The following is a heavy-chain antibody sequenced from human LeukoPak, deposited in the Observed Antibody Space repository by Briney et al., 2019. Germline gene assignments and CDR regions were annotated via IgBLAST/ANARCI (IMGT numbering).Heavy chain of an antibody. Sequence: GGSLRLSCEASGFTFSTYGMHWVRQAPGKGLEWITLIPYDGSNKYYADSVKGRFTISRDNSKNTLYLQMNSLRAEDTAVYYCARYYGSGRGYYGLDVWGQGTTVIVFS. CDR3: ARYYGSGRGYYGLDV. CDR1: GFTFSTYG. J-gene: IGHJ6*02. V-gene: IGHV3-30*03. CDR2: IPYDGSNK. D-gene: IGHD3-10*01.